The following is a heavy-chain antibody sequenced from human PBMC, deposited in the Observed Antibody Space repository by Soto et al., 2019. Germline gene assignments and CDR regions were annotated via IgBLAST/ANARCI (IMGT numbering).Heavy chain of an antibody. V-gene: IGHV3-74*01. CDR2: INSDGSDT. D-gene: IGHD2-2*01. CDR1: GYTFSKWW. J-gene: IGHJ4*02. Sequence: GGSLRLSCAASGYTFSKWWMHWVRQARGKGLVWVSRINSDGSDTTYADSVKVRFTTSRDNAKNTLYLQMSSLRAEDTAVYFCVRGVTISCLFDYWGQGT. CDR3: VRGVTISCLFDY.